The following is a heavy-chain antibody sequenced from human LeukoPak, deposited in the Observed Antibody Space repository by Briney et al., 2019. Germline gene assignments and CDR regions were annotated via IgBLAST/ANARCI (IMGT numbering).Heavy chain of an antibody. J-gene: IGHJ4*02. CDR3: ARVRVGPNPGDSGSCFDY. V-gene: IGHV4-59*01. CDR2: IYYSGST. Sequence: PSETLSLTCTVSGGSISSYYWSWIRQPPGKGLEWIGYIYYSGSTNYNPSLKSRVTISVDTSKNQFSLKLSSVTAADTAVYYCARVRVGPNPGDSGSCFDYWGQGTLVTVSS. D-gene: IGHD3-10*01. CDR1: GGSISSYY.